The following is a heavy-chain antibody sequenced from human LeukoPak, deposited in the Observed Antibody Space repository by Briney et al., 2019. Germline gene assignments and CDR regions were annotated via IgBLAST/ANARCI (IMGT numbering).Heavy chain of an antibody. CDR3: AKDSSSWPTYFDY. CDR2: ISGSGGST. Sequence: PGRSLRLSCAASGFTFSSYAMSWVRQAPGKGLEWVSAISGSGGSTYYADSVKGRFTISRDNSKNTLYLQMNSLRAEDTAVYYCAKDSSSWPTYFDYWGQGTLVTVSS. J-gene: IGHJ4*02. D-gene: IGHD6-13*01. V-gene: IGHV3-23*01. CDR1: GFTFSSYA.